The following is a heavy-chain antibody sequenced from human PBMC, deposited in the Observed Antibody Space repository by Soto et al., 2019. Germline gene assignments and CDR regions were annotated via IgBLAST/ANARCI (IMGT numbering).Heavy chain of an antibody. J-gene: IGHJ6*02. CDR1: GGTFSSYA. Sequence: SVKVSCKASGGTFSSYAISWVRQAPGQGLEWMGGIIPIFGTANYAQKFQGRVTITADKSTSTAYMELSSLRLEDTAVYYCAIGDPDIQLCLDYYYYYWMDVWGQGTTVTVSS. CDR2: IIPIFGTA. D-gene: IGHD5-18*01. V-gene: IGHV1-69*06. CDR3: AIGDPDIQLCLDYYYYYWMDV.